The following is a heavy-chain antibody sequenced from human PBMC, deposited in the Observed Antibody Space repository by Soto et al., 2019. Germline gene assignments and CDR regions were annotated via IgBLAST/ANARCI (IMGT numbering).Heavy chain of an antibody. Sequence: GGSLRLSCAASGFTFSSYAMHWVRQAPGKGLEWVAVISYDGSNKYYADSVKGRFTISRDNSKNTLYLQMNSLRAEDTAVYYCASWYSYGYNDAFDIWGQGTMVTVSS. CDR3: ASWYSYGYNDAFDI. D-gene: IGHD5-18*01. J-gene: IGHJ3*02. CDR2: ISYDGSNK. V-gene: IGHV3-30-3*01. CDR1: GFTFSSYA.